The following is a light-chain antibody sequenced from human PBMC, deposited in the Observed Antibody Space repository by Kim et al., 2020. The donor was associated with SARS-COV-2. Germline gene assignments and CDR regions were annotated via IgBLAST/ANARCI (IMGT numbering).Light chain of an antibody. Sequence: DIQMTQSPSSLSASVRDRVTITCQASQDINKYLNWYQQISGKAPKLLISDASKLESGVPSRFSGSGSGTDFTFTISSLQPEDVATYYCQQYETVPIAFGQGTRLEIK. V-gene: IGKV1-33*01. J-gene: IGKJ5*01. CDR1: QDINKY. CDR2: DAS. CDR3: QQYETVPIA.